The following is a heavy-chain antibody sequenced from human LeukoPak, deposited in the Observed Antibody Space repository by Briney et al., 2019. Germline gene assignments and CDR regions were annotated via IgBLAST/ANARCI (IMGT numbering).Heavy chain of an antibody. CDR1: GFTFSNIW. CDR2: IKSKTDGGTA. V-gene: IGHV3-15*01. CDR3: TTSVPWLQLWPDDH. Sequence: GGSLRLSCAASGFTFSNIWMSWVRQGPGRGLEWVARIKSKTDGGTADYTAPVKGRFTISRDDSKSTVYLQMNSLKTEDTAVYYCTTSVPWLQLWPDDHWGQGNLVIVSS. J-gene: IGHJ4*02. D-gene: IGHD5-24*01.